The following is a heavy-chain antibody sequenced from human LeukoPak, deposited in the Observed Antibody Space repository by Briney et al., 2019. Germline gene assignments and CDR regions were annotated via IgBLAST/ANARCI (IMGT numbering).Heavy chain of an antibody. CDR2: ISYDGSNK. Sequence: GSLRLSCAASGFTFSSYGMHWVRQAPGKGLEWVAAISYDGSNKYYADSVKGRFTISRDNSKNTLYLQMNSLRAEDTAVYYCAKDHPIYYDSSGYYPGYWGQGTLVTVSS. J-gene: IGHJ4*02. V-gene: IGHV3-30*18. CDR1: GFTFSSYG. CDR3: AKDHPIYYDSSGYYPGY. D-gene: IGHD3-22*01.